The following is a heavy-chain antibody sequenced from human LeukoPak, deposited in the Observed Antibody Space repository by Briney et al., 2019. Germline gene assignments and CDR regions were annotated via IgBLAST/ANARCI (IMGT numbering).Heavy chain of an antibody. CDR2: TRSKTHGGTT. J-gene: IGHJ5*02. D-gene: IGHD3-10*01. Sequence: RSLRLSCTASGFTFGDYAMSWARQAPGKGLEWVGFTRSKTHGGTTEYAASVKGRFIISRDDSRSIAYLQMNSLKTEDTAVYYCTRAPSLSWFDPWGQGTLVTVSS. CDR1: GFTFGDYA. CDR3: TRAPSLSWFDP. V-gene: IGHV3-49*04.